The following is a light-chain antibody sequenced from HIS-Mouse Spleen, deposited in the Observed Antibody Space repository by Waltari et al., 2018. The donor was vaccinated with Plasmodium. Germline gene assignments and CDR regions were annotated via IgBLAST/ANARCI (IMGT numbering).Light chain of an antibody. Sequence: QSALTQPASVSGSPGQPITISCTGTSSAVGSYNLVSLYQQHPGKAPKRMIYEGSKRPSGVSNRFSGSKSGNTASLTISGLQAEDEADYYCCSYAGSSTFVVFGGGTKLTVL. V-gene: IGLV2-23*03. J-gene: IGLJ2*01. CDR1: SSAVGSYNL. CDR2: EGS. CDR3: CSYAGSSTFVV.